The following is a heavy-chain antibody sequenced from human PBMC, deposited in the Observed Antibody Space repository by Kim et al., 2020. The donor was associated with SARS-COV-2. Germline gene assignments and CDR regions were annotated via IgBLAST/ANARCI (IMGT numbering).Heavy chain of an antibody. CDR3: AKDSERRITMVRGVIITPGSQFDY. CDR2: ISGDGGST. J-gene: IGHJ4*02. V-gene: IGHV3-43*02. D-gene: IGHD3-10*01. Sequence: GGSLRLSCAASGFTFDDYAMHWVRQAPGKGLEWVSLISGDGGSTYYADSVKGRFTISRDNSKNSLYLQMNSLRTEDTALYYCAKDSERRITMVRGVIITPGSQFDYWGQGTLVTVSS. CDR1: GFTFDDYA.